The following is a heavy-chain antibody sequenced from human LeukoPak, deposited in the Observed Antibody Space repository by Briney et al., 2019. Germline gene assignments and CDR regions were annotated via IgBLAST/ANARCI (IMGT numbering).Heavy chain of an antibody. Sequence: SETLSLTCTVSGGSIINYYWSWIRQTRGKGLEWVGYIYSSGITDYNPSLNIGVTISVDASKNQFSLKLNSVTAADTAVYYCARSGAPYYFSSWGQGIRVTVSS. CDR1: GGSIINYY. D-gene: IGHD3-10*01. J-gene: IGHJ5*02. CDR3: ARSGAPYYFSS. CDR2: IYSSGIT. V-gene: IGHV4-59*01.